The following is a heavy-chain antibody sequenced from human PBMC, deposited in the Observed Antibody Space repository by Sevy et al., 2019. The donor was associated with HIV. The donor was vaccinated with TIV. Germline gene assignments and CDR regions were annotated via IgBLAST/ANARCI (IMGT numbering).Heavy chain of an antibody. CDR1: GYRFTDYW. J-gene: IGHJ6*02. Sequence: GGSLRLSCKGSGYRFTDYWIAWVRQRPGKGLEWMGIIYPGDSDTIYSPSFRGQVTISVDKSITTAYVKWSTLKASDIGIYYCAGGARGTLPSYYYYGRDIWGQGTTVTVSS. CDR3: AGGARGTLPSYYYYGRDI. V-gene: IGHV5-51*01. D-gene: IGHD2-15*01. CDR2: IYPGDSDT.